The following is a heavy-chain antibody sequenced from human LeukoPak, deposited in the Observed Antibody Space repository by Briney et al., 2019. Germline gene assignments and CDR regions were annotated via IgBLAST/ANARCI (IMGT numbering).Heavy chain of an antibody. D-gene: IGHD1-26*01. CDR3: ARILWDHDAFDI. CDR1: GGSFSGYY. V-gene: IGHV4-34*01. CDR2: INHSGST. Sequence: SETLSLTCAVYGGSFSGYYWSWIRQPPGKGLEWIGEINHSGSTNYNPSLKSRVTISVDTSKNQFSLKLSSVTAADTAVYYCARILWDHDAFDIWGQGTMVTVSS. J-gene: IGHJ3*02.